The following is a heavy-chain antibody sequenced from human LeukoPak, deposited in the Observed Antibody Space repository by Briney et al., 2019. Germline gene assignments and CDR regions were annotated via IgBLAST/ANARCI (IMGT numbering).Heavy chain of an antibody. V-gene: IGHV3-74*01. D-gene: IGHD3-16*01. CDR1: GITFSIYW. Sequence: GGSLRLSCAAFGITFSIYWMSGVRQAPGKGLIWVSRCDSDGSGTTYVDSVKGRFTVSRDNAKSTLYLQMSSLRAEDTAVYYCATSSVWGGAFNIWGQGTMVTVSS. CDR3: ATSSVWGGAFNI. CDR2: CDSDGSGT. J-gene: IGHJ3*02.